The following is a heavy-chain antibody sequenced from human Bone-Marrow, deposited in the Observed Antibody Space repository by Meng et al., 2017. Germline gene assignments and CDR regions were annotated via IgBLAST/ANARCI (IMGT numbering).Heavy chain of an antibody. V-gene: IGHV3-23*01. D-gene: IGHD1-20*01. CDR2: LGGGDDI. Sequence: GGSLRLSCAASGFTFSTYAMSWVRQAPGKGLEWVSGLGGGDDIFYADSVKGQFTISRDNSKNTLYLQMNSLRAEDTAVYYWAKDRESYNSVWDAFDIWGQGTMVTVSS. J-gene: IGHJ3*02. CDR1: GFTFSTYA. CDR3: AKDRESYNSVWDAFDI.